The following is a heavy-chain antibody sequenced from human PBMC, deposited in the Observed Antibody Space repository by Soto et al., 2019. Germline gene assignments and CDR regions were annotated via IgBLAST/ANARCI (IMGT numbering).Heavy chain of an antibody. J-gene: IGHJ6*02. V-gene: IGHV3-23*01. D-gene: IGHD2-15*01. CDR2: ISGSGGST. Sequence: GGSLRLSCAASGFTFSSYAMGWVRQAPGKGLEWVSAISGSGGSTYYADSVKGRFTISRDNSKNTLYLQMNSLRAEDTAVYYCAKDIVVAVAVQYYYYYGMDVWGQGTTVTVSS. CDR3: AKDIVVAVAVQYYYYYGMDV. CDR1: GFTFSSYA.